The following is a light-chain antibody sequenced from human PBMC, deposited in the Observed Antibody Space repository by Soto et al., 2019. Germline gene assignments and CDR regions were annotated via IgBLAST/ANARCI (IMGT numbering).Light chain of an antibody. V-gene: IGKV3-20*01. CDR3: QQYGSLLHA. CDR2: GAS. J-gene: IGKJ2*01. Sequence: EIVLTQSPGTLSLSPGERATLSCRASQSVSSNYLAWYQQKPGQAPRLLIYGASSRATGIPDRFSGSGSGTDFTLTISRLEPEDFAVYYWQQYGSLLHAFGQGTKLEIK. CDR1: QSVSSNY.